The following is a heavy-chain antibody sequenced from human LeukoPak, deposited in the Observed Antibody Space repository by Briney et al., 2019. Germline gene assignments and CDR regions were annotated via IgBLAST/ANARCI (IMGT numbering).Heavy chain of an antibody. CDR1: GFTFSSYT. V-gene: IGHV3-23*01. Sequence: GGSLRLSCTASGFTFSSYTMSWVRQAPGEGLEWLSAINGRGITYYAGSVKGRFTISRDNSENTLYLQMNSLTVDDTAVHFCAKERQTGDYFTSDYWGQGTLVTVSS. D-gene: IGHD4-17*01. CDR3: AKERQTGDYFTSDY. CDR2: INGRGIT. J-gene: IGHJ4*02.